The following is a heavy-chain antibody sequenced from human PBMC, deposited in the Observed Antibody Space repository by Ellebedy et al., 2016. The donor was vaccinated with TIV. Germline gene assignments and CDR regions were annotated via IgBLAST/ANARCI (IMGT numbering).Heavy chain of an antibody. CDR2: IIPIFGTA. CDR3: ARDFYPGIAVAGFDY. V-gene: IGHV1-69*06. D-gene: IGHD6-19*01. Sequence: SVKVSXXASGGTFSSYAISWVRQAPGQGLEWMGGIIPIFGTANYAQKFQGRVTITADKSTSTAYMELSSLRSDDTAVYYCARDFYPGIAVAGFDYWGQGTLVTVSS. CDR1: GGTFSSYA. J-gene: IGHJ4*02.